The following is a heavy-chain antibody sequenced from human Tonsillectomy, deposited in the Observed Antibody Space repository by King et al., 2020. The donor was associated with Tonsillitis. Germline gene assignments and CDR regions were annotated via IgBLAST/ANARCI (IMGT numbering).Heavy chain of an antibody. CDR2: ITYDGSKK. V-gene: IGHV3-30*14. D-gene: IGHD2-15*01. CDR3: ARAADIVVVIAYSGY. J-gene: IGHJ4*02. Sequence: VQLVESGGGVVQPGRSLRLSCAASGFTFSSYTIHWVRQAPGKGLEWVSVITYDGSKKYYADSVKGRYTISRDNSKNALYLQMSSLRAEDTAVYYCARAADIVVVIAYSGYWGQGTRVTVSS. CDR1: GFTFSSYT.